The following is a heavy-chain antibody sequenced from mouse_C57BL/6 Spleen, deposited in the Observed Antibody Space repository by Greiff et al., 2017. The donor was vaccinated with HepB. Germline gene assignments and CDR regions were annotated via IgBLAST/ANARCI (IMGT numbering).Heavy chain of an antibody. J-gene: IGHJ2*01. CDR2: ISYDGSN. V-gene: IGHV3-6*01. CDR3: ARAPYVSSYVRGFFDY. D-gene: IGHD1-1*01. CDR1: GYSITSGYY. Sequence: EVQLVESGPGLVKPSQSLSLTCSVTGYSITSGYYWNWIRQFPGNKLEWMGYISYDGSNNYNPSLKNRISITRDTSKNQFFLKLNSVTTEDTATYYCARAPYVSSYVRGFFDYWGQGTTLTVSS.